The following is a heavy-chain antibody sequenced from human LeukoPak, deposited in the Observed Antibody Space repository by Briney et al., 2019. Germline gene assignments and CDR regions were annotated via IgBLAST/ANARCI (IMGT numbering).Heavy chain of an antibody. V-gene: IGHV3-53*04. CDR2: IYSGGNT. Sequence: GGSLRLSCTASVFTVSNKYMSLVRQAPGKGLEWVLVIYSGGNTYYADSVKGRFSISRHNSENTLYLQMNSLRAEDSAVYYCAISHYGGNSALDYWGQGTLVTVSS. J-gene: IGHJ4*02. D-gene: IGHD4-23*01. CDR3: AISHYGGNSALDY. CDR1: VFTVSNKY.